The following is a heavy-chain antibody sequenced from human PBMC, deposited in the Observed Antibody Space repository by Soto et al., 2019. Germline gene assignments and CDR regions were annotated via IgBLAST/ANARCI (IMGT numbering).Heavy chain of an antibody. CDR2: ISDSGSRT. J-gene: IGHJ4*02. CDR1: GLTFSSHA. D-gene: IGHD3-3*01. CDR3: AKDLEIRGYYSQDY. Sequence: GSLRLACAASGLTFSSHAMSWVRQAPGKGLEWVSAISDSGSRTYYADSVKGRFTISRDNSKNTLYLQMDSLRPDDTDVYYCAKDLEIRGYYSQDYWGQGTLVTVYS. V-gene: IGHV3-23*01.